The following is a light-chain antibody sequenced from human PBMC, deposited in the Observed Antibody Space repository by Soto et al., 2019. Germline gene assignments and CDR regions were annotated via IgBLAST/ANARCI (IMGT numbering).Light chain of an antibody. J-gene: IGLJ1*01. CDR1: SSDIGSYNC. CDR2: DVS. V-gene: IGLV2-14*01. Sequence: QSVLPQPSPVSGSPGQSITISCTGTSSDIGSYNCVSWYQQHPGKAPKPMIYDVSNRPSGVSNRFSGSKSGNTASLTISGLQAEDEADYFCSSYTTSSTHVFGTGTKVTVL. CDR3: SSYTTSSTHV.